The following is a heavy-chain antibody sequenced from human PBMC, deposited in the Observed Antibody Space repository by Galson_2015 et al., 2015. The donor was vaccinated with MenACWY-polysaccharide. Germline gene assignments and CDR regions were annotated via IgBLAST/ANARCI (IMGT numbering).Heavy chain of an antibody. D-gene: IGHD4-23*01. CDR2: IYYTGAP. Sequence: SETLSLTCAVSGGSISGYYWSWIRQPPGKGLEWIGSIYYTGAPNYSPSLRSRVTMSVDTSKNQFSLRLTSATAADTALHYCARYGGNPSTYFDYWGRGTLVTVSS. CDR3: ARYGGNPSTYFDY. CDR1: GGSISGYY. J-gene: IGHJ4*02. V-gene: IGHV4-59*08.